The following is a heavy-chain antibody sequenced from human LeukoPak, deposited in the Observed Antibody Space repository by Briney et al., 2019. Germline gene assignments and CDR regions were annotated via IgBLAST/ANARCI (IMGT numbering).Heavy chain of an antibody. CDR1: GFTFSSYA. D-gene: IGHD5-12*01. CDR2: ISGSGGST. Sequence: GGSLRLSCAASGFTFSSYAMSWVRQAPGQGLEGVSAISGSGGSTYYADSVKGRFTISRDNSKNTLYLQMNRLRAEDTAVYYCAKVGGYDWKYGDYAYYFDYWGQGTLVIVSS. CDR3: AKVGGYDWKYGDYAYYFDY. V-gene: IGHV3-23*01. J-gene: IGHJ4*02.